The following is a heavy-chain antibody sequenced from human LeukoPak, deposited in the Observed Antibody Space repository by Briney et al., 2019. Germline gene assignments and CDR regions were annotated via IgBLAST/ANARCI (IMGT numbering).Heavy chain of an antibody. CDR1: GYTFTSYY. Sequence: ASVKVSCRASGYTFTSYYMHWVRQAPGQGLEWMGIINPSGGSTSYAQKFRGRVTMTRDTSTSTVYMELSSLRSEDTAVYYCAREDYGGPFDYWGQGTLVTVSS. D-gene: IGHD4-23*01. J-gene: IGHJ4*02. V-gene: IGHV1-46*01. CDR2: INPSGGST. CDR3: AREDYGGPFDY.